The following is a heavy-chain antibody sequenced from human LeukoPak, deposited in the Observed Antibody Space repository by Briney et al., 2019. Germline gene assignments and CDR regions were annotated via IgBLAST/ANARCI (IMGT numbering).Heavy chain of an antibody. D-gene: IGHD6-6*01. J-gene: IGHJ5*02. CDR1: GYTFNGYA. CDR2: INTNTGNP. Sequence: ASVKVSCKASGYTFNGYAMNWVRQAPGQGLEWMGWINTNTGNPMYAQGFTGRFVFSLSTSVSTAYLQISSLKAEDTAMYYCARKLSDSTSAWGQGTLVTVSS. V-gene: IGHV7-4-1*02. CDR3: ARKLSDSTSA.